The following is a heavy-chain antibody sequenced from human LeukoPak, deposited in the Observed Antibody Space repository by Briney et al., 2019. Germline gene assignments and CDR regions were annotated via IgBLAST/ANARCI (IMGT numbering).Heavy chain of an antibody. D-gene: IGHD1-14*01. V-gene: IGHV3-33*01. CDR1: GFTFSSYG. CDR3: ARDTTTLLAFDY. Sequence: GGSLRLSCAASGFTFSSYGMHWVRQAPGKGLEWVAVIWYDGSDRYYADSVKGRFTTSRDNSKNTLYLQMNSLRAEDTAMYYCARDTTTLLAFDYWGQGTLVTVSP. CDR2: IWYDGSDR. J-gene: IGHJ4*02.